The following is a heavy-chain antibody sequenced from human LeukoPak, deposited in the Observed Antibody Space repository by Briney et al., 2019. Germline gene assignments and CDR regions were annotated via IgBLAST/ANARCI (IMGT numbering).Heavy chain of an antibody. D-gene: IGHD2-2*01. CDR1: GYTFTGYY. CDR2: INPNSGGT. V-gene: IGHV1-2*02. J-gene: IGHJ5*02. Sequence: ASVKVSCKASGYTFTGYYMHWVRQAPGQGLEWMGWINPNSGGTNYAQKLQGRVTMTTDTSTSTAYMELRSLRYDDTAVYYCARVKYRLLVLGNWFDPWGQGTLVTVSS. CDR3: ARVKYRLLVLGNWFDP.